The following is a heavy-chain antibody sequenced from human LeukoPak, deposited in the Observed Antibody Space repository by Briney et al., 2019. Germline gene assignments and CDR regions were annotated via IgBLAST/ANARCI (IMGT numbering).Heavy chain of an antibody. CDR3: GRDGEYYDILTGYKNWYFDL. J-gene: IGHJ2*01. V-gene: IGHV1-69*05. D-gene: IGHD3-9*01. CDR2: IIPIFGTA. Sequence: SVKVSCKASGGTFSSYAISWVRQAPGQGLEWMGRIIPIFGTANYAQKFQGRVTITTDESTSTAYMELSSLRSGDTAAYYCGRDGEYYDILTGYKNWYFDLWGRGTLVTVSS. CDR1: GGTFSSYA.